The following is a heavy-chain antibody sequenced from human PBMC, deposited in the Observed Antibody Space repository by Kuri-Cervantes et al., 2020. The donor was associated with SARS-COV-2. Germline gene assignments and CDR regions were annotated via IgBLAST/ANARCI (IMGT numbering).Heavy chain of an antibody. J-gene: IGHJ4*02. CDR2: ISGSGGST. D-gene: IGHD4-23*01. V-gene: IGHV3-23*01. CDR1: GFTFSSYA. Sequence: LSLTCAASGFTFSSYAMSWVRQAPGKGLEWVSAISGSGGSTYYADSVKGRFTISRDNSKNTLYLQMNSLRAEDTAVYYCAKAPRPHWDGGNSGDYWGQGTLVTVSS. CDR3: AKAPRPHWDGGNSGDY.